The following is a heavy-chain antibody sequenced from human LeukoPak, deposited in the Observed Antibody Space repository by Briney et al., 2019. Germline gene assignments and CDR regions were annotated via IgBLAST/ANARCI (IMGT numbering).Heavy chain of an antibody. Sequence: PSETLSLTCTVSGDSFSSVTDYWAWIRQPPGKGLEWIASGDYSGGTYYNPSLESRVAVSADMSKNQFSLKLTSVTGADTAVYYCAGERGEEYSSGWYKRNYFDNWGQGIRVTVSS. J-gene: IGHJ4*02. D-gene: IGHD6-19*01. V-gene: IGHV4-39*07. CDR1: GDSFSSVTDY. CDR3: AGERGEEYSSGWYKRNYFDN. CDR2: GDYSGGT.